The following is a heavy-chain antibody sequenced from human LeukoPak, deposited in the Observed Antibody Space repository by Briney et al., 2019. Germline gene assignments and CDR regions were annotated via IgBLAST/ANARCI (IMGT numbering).Heavy chain of an antibody. CDR3: ARGEKVAARWNWFDP. J-gene: IGHJ5*02. D-gene: IGHD6-6*01. V-gene: IGHV1-18*04. Sequence: GASVKVSCKASGYTFTSYYMHWVRQAPGQGLEWMGWISAYNGNTNYAQKLQGRVTMTTDTSTSTAYMELRSLRSDDTAVYYCARGEKVAARWNWFDPWGQGTLVTVSS. CDR2: ISAYNGNT. CDR1: GYTFTSYY.